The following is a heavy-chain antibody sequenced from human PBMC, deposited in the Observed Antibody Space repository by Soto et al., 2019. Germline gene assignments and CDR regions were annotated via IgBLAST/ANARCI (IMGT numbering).Heavy chain of an antibody. Sequence: SETLSLTCTVSGGSISSGDYYWSWIRQPPGKGLEWIGYIYYSGSTYYNPSLKSRVTISVDTSKNQFSLKLSSVTAADTAVYYCARVTTRGGTSFDYWGQGTLVTVSS. CDR1: GGSISSGDYY. V-gene: IGHV4-30-4*01. J-gene: IGHJ4*02. CDR2: IYYSGST. D-gene: IGHD3-16*01. CDR3: ARVTTRGGTSFDY.